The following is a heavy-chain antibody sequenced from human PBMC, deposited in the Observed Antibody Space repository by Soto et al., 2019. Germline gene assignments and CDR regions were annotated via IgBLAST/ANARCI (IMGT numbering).Heavy chain of an antibody. CDR3: TRLGSYVDY. V-gene: IGHV3-73*01. J-gene: IGHJ4*02. Sequence: GGSLRLSCAASGFTFSGSAMHWIRQASGKGLEWVGRIRSKANSYATAYAASVKGRFTISRDDSKNTAYLQMNSLKTEDTAVYYCTRLGSYVDYWGQGTLVTVSS. CDR2: IRSKANSYAT. D-gene: IGHD3-10*01. CDR1: GFTFSGSA.